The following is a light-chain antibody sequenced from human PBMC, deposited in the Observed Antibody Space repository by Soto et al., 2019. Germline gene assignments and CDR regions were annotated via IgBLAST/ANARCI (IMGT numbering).Light chain of an antibody. CDR1: QSISSW. V-gene: IGKV1-5*01. J-gene: IGKJ1*01. CDR3: QQYNNYWT. CDR2: DAS. Sequence: DIQMTQSPSTLSASVGDRVTITCRASQSISSWLAWYQQKPGKAPKLLIYDASSLESGVPSRFSGSGSATEFTLTISSLQPDDFATYYCQQYNNYWTFDQGTRVEIK.